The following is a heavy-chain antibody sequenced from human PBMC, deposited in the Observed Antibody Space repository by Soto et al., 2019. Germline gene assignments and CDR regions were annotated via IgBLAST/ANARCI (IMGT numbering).Heavy chain of an antibody. V-gene: IGHV1-46*01. J-gene: IGHJ2*01. CDR2: INPSGGST. D-gene: IGHD6-13*01. Sequence: ASVKVSCKASGYPFTSYCIHWVRQAPGQGLEWMGIINPSGGSTSYAQKFQGRVTMTRDTSTSTVYMELSSLRSEDTAVYYCASERWQPLRYFDLWGRGTLVTVSS. CDR1: GYPFTSYC. CDR3: ASERWQPLRYFDL.